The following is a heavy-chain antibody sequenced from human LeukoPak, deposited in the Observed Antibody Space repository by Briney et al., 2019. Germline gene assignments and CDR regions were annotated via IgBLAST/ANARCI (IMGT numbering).Heavy chain of an antibody. J-gene: IGHJ4*02. CDR1: GFTVSSNY. V-gene: IGHV3-66*01. Sequence: GGSLRLSCAASGFTVSSNYMSWVRQAPGKGLEWVSIIHSGGSTYYADSVKGRFTISRDNSRNTLYLQMNSLRAEDTAVYYCARRAEIFSGYDLLDYWGQGTLVTVSS. D-gene: IGHD5-12*01. CDR2: IHSGGST. CDR3: ARRAEIFSGYDLLDY.